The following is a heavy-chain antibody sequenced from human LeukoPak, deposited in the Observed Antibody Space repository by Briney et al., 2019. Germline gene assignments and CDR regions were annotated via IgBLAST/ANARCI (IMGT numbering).Heavy chain of an antibody. D-gene: IGHD1-26*01. Sequence: PSETLSLTCTVSGGSISSYYWSWIRQPPGKGLEWIGYIYYSGSTNYNPSLKSQVTISVDTSKNQFSLKLSSVTAADTAVYYCAANELGAPGSWGQGTLVTVSS. CDR3: AANELGAPGS. CDR1: GGSISSYY. V-gene: IGHV4-59*01. J-gene: IGHJ4*02. CDR2: IYYSGST.